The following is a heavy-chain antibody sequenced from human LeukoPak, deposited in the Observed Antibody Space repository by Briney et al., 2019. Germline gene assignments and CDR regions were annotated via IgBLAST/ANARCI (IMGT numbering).Heavy chain of an antibody. J-gene: IGHJ5*02. Sequence: GGSLRLSCAASGFTFSSYAMHWVRQAPGKGLEWVSYISSSSSTIYYADSVKGRFTISRDNAKNSLYLQMNSLRAEDTAVYYCAREVPAAYNWFDPWGQGTLVTVSS. CDR3: AREVPAAYNWFDP. D-gene: IGHD2-2*01. CDR1: GFTFSSYA. CDR2: ISSSSSTI. V-gene: IGHV3-48*04.